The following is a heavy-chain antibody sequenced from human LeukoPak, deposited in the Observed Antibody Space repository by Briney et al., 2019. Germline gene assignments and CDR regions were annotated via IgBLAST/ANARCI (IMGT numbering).Heavy chain of an antibody. D-gene: IGHD3-22*01. V-gene: IGHV3-74*01. CDR1: GFTFSRYW. J-gene: IGHJ5*02. CDR2: INSDGSST. CDR3: ASSSGGFNWFDP. Sequence: GGSLRLSCAASGFTFSRYWMHWVRQAPGKGLVWVSRINSDGSSTNYADSVKGRFTISRDNAKNTLYLQMNSLRVEDTAVYYCASSSGGFNWFDPWGQGTLVSVSS.